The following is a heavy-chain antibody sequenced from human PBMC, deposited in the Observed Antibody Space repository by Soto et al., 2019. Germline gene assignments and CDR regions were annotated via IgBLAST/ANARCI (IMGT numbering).Heavy chain of an antibody. J-gene: IGHJ5*02. D-gene: IGHD3-22*01. V-gene: IGHV1-18*01. CDR3: ARGWYYDSSGYYYFDWFDP. CDR2: ISAYNGNT. Sequence: ASVKVSCKASGYTFTSYGISWVRQAPGQGLEWMGWISAYNGNTNYAQKLQGRVTMTTDTSTSTAYMELRSLRSDDTAVYYCARGWYYDSSGYYYFDWFDPWRQGTLVTV. CDR1: GYTFTSYG.